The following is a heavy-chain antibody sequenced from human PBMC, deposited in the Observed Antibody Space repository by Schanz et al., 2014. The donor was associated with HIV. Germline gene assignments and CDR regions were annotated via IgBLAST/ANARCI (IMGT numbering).Heavy chain of an antibody. V-gene: IGHV3-74*01. CDR2: INSNEGTT. Sequence: EVQLVESGGGLVQPGGSLRLSCAASGFTFSSHWMHWVRQAPGKGLVWVSRINSNEGTTDYADSVKGRFTISRDNSKNTMYLKMNSLRVDDTAVYYCAKDRNYYDNRYLGKGNYYYYYGMDVWGQGTTVTVSS. CDR3: AKDRNYYDNRYLGKGNYYYYYGMDV. D-gene: IGHD3-22*01. CDR1: GFTFSSHW. J-gene: IGHJ6*02.